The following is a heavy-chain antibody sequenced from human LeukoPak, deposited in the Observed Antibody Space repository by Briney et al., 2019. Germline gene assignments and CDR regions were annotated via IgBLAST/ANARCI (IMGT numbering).Heavy chain of an antibody. CDR2: IYTSGST. CDR1: GGSISSGRYY. D-gene: IGHD3-22*01. V-gene: IGHV4-61*02. J-gene: IGHJ4*02. Sequence: SETLSLTCTVSGGSISSGRYYWSWIRQPAGKGLEWIGRIYTSGSTNYNPSLKSRVTISVDTSKNQFSLKLSSVTAADTAVYYCARGRLGYDSSGYSSNFDYWGQGTLVTVSS. CDR3: ARGRLGYDSSGYSSNFDY.